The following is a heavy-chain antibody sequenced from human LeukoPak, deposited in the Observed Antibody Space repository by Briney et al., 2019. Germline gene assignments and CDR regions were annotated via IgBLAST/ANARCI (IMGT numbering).Heavy chain of an antibody. CDR1: GFTFSSYG. CDR3: AKDLTTVFPYYFDY. J-gene: IGHJ4*02. Sequence: GGSPRLSCAASGFTFSSYGMHWVRQAPGKGLEWVAFIRYDGSNKYYADSVKGRFTISRDNSKNTLYLQMNSLRAEDTAVYYCAKDLTTVFPYYFDYWGQGTLVTVSS. D-gene: IGHD4-17*01. V-gene: IGHV3-30*02. CDR2: IRYDGSNK.